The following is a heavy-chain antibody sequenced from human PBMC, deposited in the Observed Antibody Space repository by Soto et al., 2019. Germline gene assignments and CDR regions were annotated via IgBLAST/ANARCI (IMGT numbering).Heavy chain of an antibody. D-gene: IGHD1-26*01. CDR2: IIPIFGTA. V-gene: IGHV1-69*12. CDR1: GGTFSSYA. Sequence: QVQLVQSGAEVKKPGSSVKVSCKASGGTFSSYAISWVRQAPGQGLEWMGGIIPIFGTADYAQTFQGRVTITADESTSTAYMELSSLRSEDTAVYYCASHTGSSPEGRYYYGMDVWDQGTTVTVSS. CDR3: ASHTGSSPEGRYYYGMDV. J-gene: IGHJ6*02.